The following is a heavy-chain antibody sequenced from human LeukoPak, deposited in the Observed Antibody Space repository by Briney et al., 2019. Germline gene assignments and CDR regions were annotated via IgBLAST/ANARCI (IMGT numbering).Heavy chain of an antibody. V-gene: IGHV3-23*01. CDR3: ARQDIEIAAASYYYGMDV. J-gene: IGHJ6*02. CDR2: ISGSGGST. D-gene: IGHD6-13*01. Sequence: GGSLRLSCAASGFTFSSYAMSWVRQAPGKGLEWVSAISGSGGSTYYADSVKGRFTISRDNSKNTLYLQMNSLRAEDTAVYYCARQDIEIAAASYYYGMDVWGQGTTVTVSS. CDR1: GFTFSSYA.